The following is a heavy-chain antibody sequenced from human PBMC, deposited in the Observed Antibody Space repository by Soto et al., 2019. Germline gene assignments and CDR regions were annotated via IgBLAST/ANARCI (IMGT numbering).Heavy chain of an antibody. CDR3: ARRYCSRADCYSDS. D-gene: IGHD2-2*01. V-gene: IGHV5-10-1*01. CDR1: GYTFFSFW. J-gene: IGHJ4*02. Sequence: GESLKISCHGSGYTFFSFWIVWVRQVPGKGLEWVGRIDPGDSSATYSPTFQGHVTISADRSTRSAYLQWRSLRASDTAIYFCARRYCSRADCYSDSWGQGSLVTISS. CDR2: IDPGDSSA.